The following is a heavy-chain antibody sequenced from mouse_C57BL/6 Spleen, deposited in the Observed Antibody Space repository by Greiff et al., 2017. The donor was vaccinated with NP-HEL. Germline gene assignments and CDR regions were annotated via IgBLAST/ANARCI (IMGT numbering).Heavy chain of an antibody. Sequence: VQLQHPGAELVKPGASVKLSCKASGYTFTSYWMHWVKQRPGRGLEWLGRIDPNSGGTKYNEKFQSKATLTVDKPSSTAYRQLSSLTSEDSAVYYCAREGGTRYFDYWGQGTTLTVSS. J-gene: IGHJ2*01. CDR2: IDPNSGGT. CDR1: GYTFTSYW. V-gene: IGHV1-72*01. CDR3: AREGGTRYFDY. D-gene: IGHD4-1*01.